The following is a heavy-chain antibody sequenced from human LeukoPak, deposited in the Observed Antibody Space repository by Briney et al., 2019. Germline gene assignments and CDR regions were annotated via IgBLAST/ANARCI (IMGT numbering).Heavy chain of an antibody. Sequence: ASVKVSCKASGGTFSSYAISWVRQAPGQGLEWMAIINPSGDSTTYAQKLQGRITVTRDTSTSTAYMELSSLRSEDTAVYYCATAVAGLYWGQGTLVTVSS. CDR3: ATAVAGLY. CDR2: INPSGDST. V-gene: IGHV1-46*01. J-gene: IGHJ4*02. CDR1: GGTFSSYA. D-gene: IGHD6-19*01.